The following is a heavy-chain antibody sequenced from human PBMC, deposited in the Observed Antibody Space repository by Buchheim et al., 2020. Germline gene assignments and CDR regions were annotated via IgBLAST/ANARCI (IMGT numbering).Heavy chain of an antibody. D-gene: IGHD1-26*01. CDR2: IYYSGCT. J-gene: IGHJ4*02. Sequence: QVQLQESGPGLVKPSQTLSLTCTVSGGSISSGDYYWSWIRQPPGKGLEWIGYIYYSGCTYYNPSLKSRVTISVDTSKNQFSLKLSSVTAADTAVYYCARDSLDSGSYVSRAYYFDYWGQGTL. CDR3: ARDSLDSGSYVSRAYYFDY. V-gene: IGHV4-30-4*01. CDR1: GGSISSGDYY.